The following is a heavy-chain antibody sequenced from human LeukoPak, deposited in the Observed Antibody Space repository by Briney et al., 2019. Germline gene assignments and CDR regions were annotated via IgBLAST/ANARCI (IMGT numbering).Heavy chain of an antibody. V-gene: IGHV3-30-3*01. D-gene: IGHD6-19*01. CDR3: ARERHSSGWYRLLDY. CDR2: ISYDGSNK. Sequence: PGGSLRLSCAASGFTFSSYAMHWVRQAPGKGLEWVAVISYDGSNKYYADSVKGRFTISRDNSKNTLCLQMNSLRAEDTAVYYCARERHSSGWYRLLDYWGQGTLVTVSS. CDR1: GFTFSSYA. J-gene: IGHJ4*02.